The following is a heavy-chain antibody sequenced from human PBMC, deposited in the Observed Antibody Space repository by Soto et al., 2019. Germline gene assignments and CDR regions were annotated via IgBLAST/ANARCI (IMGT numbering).Heavy chain of an antibody. CDR3: ARGSNSNNWKLFDY. Sequence: EVQLVESGGGLVQPGGSLRLSCAVTGFTISSNYMNWVRQAPGKGLEWVSVMYGAGSTYYEDSVKGRFNISRDNSKNTVYLQMNSLRGEDTAVYYCARGSNSNNWKLFDYWGQGTLVTVSS. V-gene: IGHV3-66*01. CDR2: MYGAGST. D-gene: IGHD1-1*01. J-gene: IGHJ4*02. CDR1: GFTISSNY.